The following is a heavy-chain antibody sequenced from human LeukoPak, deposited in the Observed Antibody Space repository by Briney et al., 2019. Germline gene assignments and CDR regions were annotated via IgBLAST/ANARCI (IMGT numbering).Heavy chain of an antibody. CDR3: ARHGAPDAFDI. CDR2: IRSSGSTR. D-gene: IGHD4-17*01. J-gene: IGHJ3*02. V-gene: IGHV3-48*03. Sequence: GGSLRLSCAASGFTFSSYEMNWVRQGPGKGLEWVSNIRSSGSTRHYADSVKGRFTISRDNAKNSLYLQINSLRAEDTAVYYCARHGAPDAFDIWGQGTMVTVSS. CDR1: GFTFSSYE.